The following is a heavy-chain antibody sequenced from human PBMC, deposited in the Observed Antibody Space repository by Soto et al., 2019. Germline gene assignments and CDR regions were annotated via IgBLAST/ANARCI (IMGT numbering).Heavy chain of an antibody. J-gene: IGHJ5*02. V-gene: IGHV1-18*04. CDR2: IKVDSGYT. Sequence: QLQLVQSAAEVKKPGASVRVSCKAYGYPFIKYGISWIREAPEQGLEWMGWIKVDSGYTNYAQKFQGRVTKTADTPSDTAFMELRSLRLDDTAVYFCATSYDTGFDPWGQGTLVSVSS. CDR1: GYPFIKYG. CDR3: ATSYDTGFDP. D-gene: IGHD3-9*01.